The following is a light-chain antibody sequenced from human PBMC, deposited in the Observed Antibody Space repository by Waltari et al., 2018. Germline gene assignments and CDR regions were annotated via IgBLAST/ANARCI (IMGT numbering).Light chain of an antibody. CDR3: AVWDDVLSSWV. CDR1: SFNIGRNY. CDR2: KND. V-gene: IGLV1-47*01. Sequence: QSALTQPPSASGTPGQGVTISCPGSSFNIGRNYVYWYQQLSGAAPKLLMFKNDQRPSGVPDRFSGTRSGASASLAIIGLRSEDEADYYCAVWDDVLSSWVFGGGTKLTVL. J-gene: IGLJ3*02.